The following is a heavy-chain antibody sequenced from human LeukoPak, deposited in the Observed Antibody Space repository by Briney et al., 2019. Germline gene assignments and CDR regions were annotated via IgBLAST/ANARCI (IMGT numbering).Heavy chain of an antibody. Sequence: PGGSLRLSCAASGFTFSSHEMNWVRQAPGKGLEWVSYISSSGGTIYYADSVRGRFTISRDNAKNSLYLQMNSLRDEDTAVYYCAKDLAENLIAAADTDDYWGQGTLVTASS. D-gene: IGHD6-13*01. CDR2: ISSSGGTI. V-gene: IGHV3-48*03. CDR1: GFTFSSHE. J-gene: IGHJ4*02. CDR3: AKDLAENLIAAADTDDY.